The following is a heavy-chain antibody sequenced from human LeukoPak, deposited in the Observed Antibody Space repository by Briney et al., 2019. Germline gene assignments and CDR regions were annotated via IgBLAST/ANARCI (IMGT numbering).Heavy chain of an antibody. V-gene: IGHV3-48*01. Sequence: PGGPLRLSCAASGFTFSSYSMNWVRQAPGKGLEWVSYISGSSSIIYYADSVKGRFTISRDNAKNSLYLQMNSLRADDTAVYYCARVGVDIWGQGTMVTVSS. CDR2: ISGSSSII. J-gene: IGHJ3*02. CDR3: ARVGVDI. CDR1: GFTFSSYS. D-gene: IGHD3-10*01.